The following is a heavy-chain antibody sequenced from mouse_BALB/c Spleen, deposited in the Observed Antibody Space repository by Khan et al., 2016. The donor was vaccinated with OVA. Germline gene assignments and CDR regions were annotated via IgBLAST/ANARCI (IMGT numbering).Heavy chain of an antibody. D-gene: IGHD2-3*01. CDR2: ISSGGSYT. Sequence: EVELVESGGGLVKPGGSLKLSCAASGFTFSSYAMSWVRQTPEKRLEWVATISSGGSYTYYPDSVKGRFTISRDNAKNTLYLHMSSLRSEDTAMDYCARHGVEGYSYDFDYWGQGTTLTVSS. CDR1: GFTFSSYA. V-gene: IGHV5-9-3*01. J-gene: IGHJ2*01. CDR3: ARHGVEGYSYDFDY.